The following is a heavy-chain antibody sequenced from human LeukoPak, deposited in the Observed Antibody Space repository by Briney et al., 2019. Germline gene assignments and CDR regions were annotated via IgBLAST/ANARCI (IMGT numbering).Heavy chain of an antibody. CDR3: ARHEYYGLEGGFDY. Sequence: PSETLSLTCTVSGGSISSSSYYWGWIRRPPGKGLEWIGNIYYSGSTYYNPSLKSRVTISVDTPKNQFSLKLSSVTAADTAVYYYARHEYYGLEGGFDYWGQGTLVTVSS. CDR2: IYYSGST. D-gene: IGHD3-10*01. CDR1: GGSISSSSYY. J-gene: IGHJ4*02. V-gene: IGHV4-39*01.